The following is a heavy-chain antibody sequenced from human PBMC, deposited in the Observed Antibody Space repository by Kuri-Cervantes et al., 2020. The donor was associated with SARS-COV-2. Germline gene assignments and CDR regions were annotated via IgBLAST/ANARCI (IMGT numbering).Heavy chain of an antibody. CDR1: GYRFTSYW. CDR3: ARHGIAEVGGDY. J-gene: IGHJ4*02. D-gene: IGHD6-13*01. Sequence: GESLKIHCQGSGYRFTSYWIGWVRQMPGKGPEWMGIIYPGDSDTRYSPSFQGQVTISAHKSISTAYLQWSSLKASDTAMYYCARHGIAEVGGDYWGQGTLVTVSS. V-gene: IGHV5-51*01. CDR2: IYPGDSDT.